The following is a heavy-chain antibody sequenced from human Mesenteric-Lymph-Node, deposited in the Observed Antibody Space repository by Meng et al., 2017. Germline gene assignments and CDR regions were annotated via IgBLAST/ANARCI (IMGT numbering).Heavy chain of an antibody. J-gene: IGHJ4*02. V-gene: IGHV3-21*01. CDR1: GFTFSSYR. D-gene: IGHD3-10*01. Sequence: GESLKISCAASGFTFSSYRMNWVRQAPGKGLEWVSSISITSSYIYYSPSVKGRFTISRDNARESLYLQMNSLRVEDTAVYYCVRDTGARWFGESKNYFDYWGQGTLVTVSS. CDR3: VRDTGARWFGESKNYFDY. CDR2: ISITSSYI.